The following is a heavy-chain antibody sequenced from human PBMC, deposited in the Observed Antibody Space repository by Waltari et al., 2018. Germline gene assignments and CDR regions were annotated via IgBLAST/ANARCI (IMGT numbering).Heavy chain of an antibody. CDR2: TRNKANSYTT. V-gene: IGHV3-72*01. CDR3: ARDRYSGYGGYDY. D-gene: IGHD5-12*01. J-gene: IGHJ4*02. CDR1: GFTFSDHY. Sequence: EVQLVESGGGLVQPGGSLRLSCAASGFTFSDHYMDWVRQAPGKGLEWVGRTRNKANSYTTEYAASVKGRFTISRDDSKNSLYLQMNSLKTEDTAVYYCARDRYSGYGGYDYWGQGTLVTVSS.